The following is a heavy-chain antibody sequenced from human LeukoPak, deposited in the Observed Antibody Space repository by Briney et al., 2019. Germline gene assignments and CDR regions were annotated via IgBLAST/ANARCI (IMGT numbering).Heavy chain of an antibody. Sequence: ASVKVSCKASGYTFTSYDINWVRQATGQGLEWMGWMNPNSGNTGYAQKFQGRVTITRSTSISTAYMELSSLRSEDTAVYYCARGRALYGSGSDYWGQGTLVTVSS. CDR3: ARGRALYGSGSDY. V-gene: IGHV1-8*03. D-gene: IGHD3-10*01. J-gene: IGHJ4*02. CDR1: GYTFTSYD. CDR2: MNPNSGNT.